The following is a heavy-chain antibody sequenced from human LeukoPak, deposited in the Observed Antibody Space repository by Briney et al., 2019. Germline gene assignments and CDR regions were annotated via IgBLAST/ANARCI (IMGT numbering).Heavy chain of an antibody. J-gene: IGHJ4*02. V-gene: IGHV4-34*01. CDR2: INHSGST. CDR1: GGSFSGYY. Sequence: SETLSLTCAVYGGSFSGYYWSWIRQPPGKGLEWIGEINHSGSTNYNPSLKSRVTISVDTSKNQFSLKLSSVTAADTAVYYCARGKSVTTIDYWGQGTLVTVSS. CDR3: ARGKSVTTIDY. D-gene: IGHD4-17*01.